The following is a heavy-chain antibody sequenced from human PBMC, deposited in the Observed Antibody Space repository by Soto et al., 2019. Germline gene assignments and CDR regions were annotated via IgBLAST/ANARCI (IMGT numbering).Heavy chain of an antibody. J-gene: IGHJ4*02. CDR1: RGSMSNISYY. CDR2: IYYSGST. D-gene: IGHD5-12*01. CDR3: ASNYLREYNGYGFDF. Sequence: SESRAGTESISRGSMSNISYYWGWIRQHPGKGLEWIGSIYYSGSTYYNTSLKSRVTISVDTSKNQFSLKLSSVTAADTSVYYCASNYLREYNGYGFDFWGQGTLVTVSS. V-gene: IGHV4-39*01.